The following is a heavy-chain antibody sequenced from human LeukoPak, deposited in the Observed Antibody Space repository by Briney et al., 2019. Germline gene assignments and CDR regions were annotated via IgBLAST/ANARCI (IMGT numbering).Heavy chain of an antibody. D-gene: IGHD3-9*01. CDR1: GFTFSSYA. CDR2: ISYDGSNK. V-gene: IGHV3-30*04. J-gene: IGHJ4*02. CDR3: AKSMDILTGYLWSLDY. Sequence: GGSLRLSCAASGFTFSSYAMHWVRQAPGKGLEWVAVISYDGSNKYHADSVKGRFTISRDNSKNTLYLQMNSLRAEDTAVYYCAKSMDILTGYLWSLDYWGQGTLVTVSS.